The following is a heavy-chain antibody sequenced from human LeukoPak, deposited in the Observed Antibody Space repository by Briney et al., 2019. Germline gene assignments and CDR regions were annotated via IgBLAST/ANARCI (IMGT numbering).Heavy chain of an antibody. V-gene: IGHV1-69*13. CDR2: IIPIFGTA. CDR3: ASSSNWNDDVDGGFDY. J-gene: IGHJ4*02. CDR1: GGTFSSYA. D-gene: IGHD1-20*01. Sequence: ASVKVSCKASGGTFSSYAISWVRQAPGQGLEWMGGIIPIFGTANYAQKFQGRVTITADESTSTAYMELSSLRSEDTAVYYCASSSNWNDDVDGGFDYWGQGTLVTVSS.